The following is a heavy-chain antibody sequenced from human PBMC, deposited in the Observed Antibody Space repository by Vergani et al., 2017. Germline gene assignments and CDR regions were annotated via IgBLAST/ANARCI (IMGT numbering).Heavy chain of an antibody. V-gene: IGHV4-39*07. CDR1: TDSVSNTFYY. CDR3: ARRSRGTMVRGVIIDNWFDP. J-gene: IGHJ5*02. CDR2: IYHSGNT. Sequence: QVQLQESGPGLVKPSETLSLTCTVSTDSVSNTFYYWGWIRQTPGKGLEWIGSIYHSGNTYYNPSLKSRVPISVDTSKNQFSLKLSSVTAADTAVYYCARRSRGTMVRGVIIDNWFDPWGQGSLVTVSS. D-gene: IGHD3-10*01.